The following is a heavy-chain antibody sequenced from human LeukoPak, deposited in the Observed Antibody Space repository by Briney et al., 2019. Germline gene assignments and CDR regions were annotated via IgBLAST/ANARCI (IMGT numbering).Heavy chain of an antibody. Sequence: GGSLRLSCAASGFTFSSYSMNWVRQAPGKGLEWVSFISSSSSTIYYADSVKGRFTISRDNAKNSLYLQMNSLRAEDTAVYYCARPGRGARQYYMDGWGKGTTVTVSS. CDR2: ISSSSSTI. D-gene: IGHD2-15*01. CDR1: GFTFSSYS. V-gene: IGHV3-48*01. CDR3: ARPGRGARQYYMDG. J-gene: IGHJ6*03.